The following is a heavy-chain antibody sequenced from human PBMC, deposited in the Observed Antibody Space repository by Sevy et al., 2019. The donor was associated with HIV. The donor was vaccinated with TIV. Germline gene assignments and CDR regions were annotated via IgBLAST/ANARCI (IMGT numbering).Heavy chain of an antibody. CDR3: ARTGNSGSYLSGYFDY. J-gene: IGHJ4*02. CDR2: IWYDGSNK. D-gene: IGHD1-26*01. CDR1: GFTFSSYG. V-gene: IGHV3-33*01. Sequence: GGSLRLSCAASGFTFSSYGMHWVRQAPGKGLEWVAVIWYDGSNKYYADSVKGRFTISRDNSKNTLYLQMNSLRAEDTAVYYFARTGNSGSYLSGYFDYWCQGTLVTVSS.